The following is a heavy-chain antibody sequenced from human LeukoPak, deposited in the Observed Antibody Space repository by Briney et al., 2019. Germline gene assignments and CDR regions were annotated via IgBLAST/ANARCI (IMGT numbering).Heavy chain of an antibody. CDR1: GGSISSGSYY. D-gene: IGHD6-13*01. CDR2: IYYSGST. V-gene: IGHV4-61*01. J-gene: IGHJ6*03. CDR3: ARDISGWLPKRYYYMDV. Sequence: KASETLSLTCTVSGGSISSGSYYWSWIRQPPGKGLEWIGYIYYSGSTNYNPSLKSRVTISVDTSKNQFSLKLSSVTAADTAVYYCARDISGWLPKRYYYMDVWGKGTTVTVSS.